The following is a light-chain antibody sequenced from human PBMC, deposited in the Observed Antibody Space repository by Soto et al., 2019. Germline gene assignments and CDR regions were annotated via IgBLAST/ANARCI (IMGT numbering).Light chain of an antibody. CDR1: NTDVGGYNY. Sequence: QSALTQPASVSGSPGQSITVSCTGTNTDVGGYNYVSWYQHRPGKAPRLMIYEVRNRVSGVSNRFSGSKSGNTASLTISGLQSEDEADYYCTSYTPTGALVFGSGTKVTVL. CDR3: TSYTPTGALV. J-gene: IGLJ6*01. CDR2: EVR. V-gene: IGLV2-14*01.